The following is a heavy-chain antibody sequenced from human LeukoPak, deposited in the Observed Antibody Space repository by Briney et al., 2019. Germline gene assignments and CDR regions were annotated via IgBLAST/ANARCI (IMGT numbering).Heavy chain of an antibody. D-gene: IGHD2-2*01. Sequence: ASVKVSCKVSGYTFTSYGISWVRQAPGQGLEWMGWISAYNGNTNYAQKLQGRVTMTTDTSTSTAYMELRSLRSDDTAVYYCARSLLGYCSSTSCPVGYYYYGMDVWGQGTTVTVSS. V-gene: IGHV1-18*01. CDR2: ISAYNGNT. CDR1: GYTFTSYG. J-gene: IGHJ6*02. CDR3: ARSLLGYCSSTSCPVGYYYYGMDV.